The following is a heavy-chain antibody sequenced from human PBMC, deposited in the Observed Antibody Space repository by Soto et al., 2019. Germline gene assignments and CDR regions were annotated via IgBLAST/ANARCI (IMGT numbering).Heavy chain of an antibody. CDR1: GGSISSSSYY. CDR3: ARAIVDLWFGELYYYYMDV. J-gene: IGHJ6*03. V-gene: IGHV4-39*01. CDR2: IYYSGST. D-gene: IGHD3-10*01. Sequence: SETLSLTCTVSGGSISSSSYYWGWIRQPPGKGLEWIGSIYYSGSTYYNPSLKSRVTISVDTSKNQFSLKLSSVTAADTAVYYCARAIVDLWFGELYYYYMDVWGKGTTVTVSS.